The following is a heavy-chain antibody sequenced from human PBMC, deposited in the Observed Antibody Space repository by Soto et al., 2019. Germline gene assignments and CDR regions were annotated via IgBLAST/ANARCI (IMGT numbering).Heavy chain of an antibody. Sequence: EVQLLESGGGLVQPGGSLRLSCAASGFTFSSYAMSWVRQAPGKGLEWVSAISGSGGSTYYADSVKGRFTISRDNSKNTLYLEMNSLRAEDTAVYYCASDVVSAKNWFDPWGQGTLVTVSS. V-gene: IGHV3-23*01. CDR2: ISGSGGST. D-gene: IGHD2-15*01. CDR1: GFTFSSYA. J-gene: IGHJ5*02. CDR3: ASDVVSAKNWFDP.